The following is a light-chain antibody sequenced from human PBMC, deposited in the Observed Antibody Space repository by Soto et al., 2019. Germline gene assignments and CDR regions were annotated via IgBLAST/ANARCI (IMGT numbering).Light chain of an antibody. CDR1: SSDVDGYNY. J-gene: IGLJ2*01. CDR2: EVN. Sequence: QSALTQPASVSGSPGQSITISCTGTSSDVDGYNYVSWYQQHPGKAPKLMIYEVNNRPSGVSDRFSGSKSGNTASLTISGLQAEDEADYYCSSYSSRTLDVIFGGGTKLTVL. V-gene: IGLV2-14*01. CDR3: SSYSSRTLDVI.